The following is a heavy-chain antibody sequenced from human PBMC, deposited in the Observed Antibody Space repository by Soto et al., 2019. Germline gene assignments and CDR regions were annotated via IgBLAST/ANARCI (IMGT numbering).Heavy chain of an antibody. Sequence: QVQLQESGPGLVKPSETLSLTCTVSGGSISSYYWSWIRQPPGKGLEWVGYVYYTGTTNYIPSLKSRVTISLDTSKNQFSLNLSSVTAADTAVYYCATGRYYYGSEYWGQGTLVTVSS. V-gene: IGHV4-59*01. J-gene: IGHJ4*02. CDR2: VYYTGTT. CDR3: ATGRYYYGSEY. D-gene: IGHD3-10*01. CDR1: GGSISSYY.